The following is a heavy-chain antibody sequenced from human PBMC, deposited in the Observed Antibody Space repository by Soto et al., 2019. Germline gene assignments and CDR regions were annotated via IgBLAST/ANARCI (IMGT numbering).Heavy chain of an antibody. J-gene: IGHJ6*02. CDR1: GFTFSDYY. Sequence: QVQLVESGGGLVKPGGSLRLSCAASGFTFSDYYMSWIRQAPGKGLEWVSYISSSSSYTNYADSVKGRFTISRDNAKNSLYLQMNSLRAEDTAVYYCVRDDAGIAVAAYYYGMDVWGQGTTVTVSS. V-gene: IGHV3-11*06. CDR3: VRDDAGIAVAAYYYGMDV. CDR2: ISSSSSYT. D-gene: IGHD6-19*01.